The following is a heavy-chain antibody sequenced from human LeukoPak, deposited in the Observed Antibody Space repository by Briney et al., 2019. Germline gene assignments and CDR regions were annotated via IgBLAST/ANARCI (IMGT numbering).Heavy chain of an antibody. CDR1: GGTLSSYA. CDR3: ERVYGDDGTDY. V-gene: IGHV1-69*13. J-gene: IGHJ4*01. Sequence: SVKVSCKASGGTLSSYAISWGRQAPGQGLEWMRGIIPIFGTANNAQQFQGRVTITADESTSTAYMELSSLRSEDTAVYYCERVYGDDGTDYWGHRTLVTVSS. D-gene: IGHD4-17*01. CDR2: IIPIFGTA.